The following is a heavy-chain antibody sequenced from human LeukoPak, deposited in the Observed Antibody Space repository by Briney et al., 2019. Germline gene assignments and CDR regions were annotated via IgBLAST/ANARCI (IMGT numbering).Heavy chain of an antibody. CDR3: ARESVSGYSYGSAYYFDY. Sequence: PGGSLRLSCAASGFTFSSYGMHWVRQAPGKGLEWVAVIWYDGSNKYYADSVKGRFTISRDNSKNTLYLQMNSLRAEDTAVYYCARESVSGYSYGSAYYFDYWGQGTLVTVSS. CDR1: GFTFSSYG. V-gene: IGHV3-33*01. CDR2: IWYDGSNK. J-gene: IGHJ4*02. D-gene: IGHD5-18*01.